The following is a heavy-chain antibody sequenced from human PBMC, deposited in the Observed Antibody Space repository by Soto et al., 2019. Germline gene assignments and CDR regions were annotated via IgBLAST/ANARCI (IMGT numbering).Heavy chain of an antibody. D-gene: IGHD2-2*02. CDR2: IKQDGSEK. CDR3: AREVPAAIRAGNWFDP. J-gene: IGHJ5*02. V-gene: IGHV3-7*03. Sequence: GGSLRLSCAASAFTFSSYWMSWGRQAPGKGREWVANIKQDGSEKYYVDSVKGRFTISRDNAKNSLYLQMNSLRAEDTAVYYCAREVPAAIRAGNWFDPWGQGTLVTVSS. CDR1: AFTFSSYW.